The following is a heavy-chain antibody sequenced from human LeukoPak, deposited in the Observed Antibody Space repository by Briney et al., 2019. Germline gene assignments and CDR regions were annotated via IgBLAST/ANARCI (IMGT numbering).Heavy chain of an antibody. CDR2: IKNKTDGGTT. CDR3: TTAGMTYYYDSSGYYYADY. CDR1: GFTFSNAW. J-gene: IGHJ4*02. Sequence: GGSLRLSCAASGFTFSNAWMSWVRQSPGEGLEWVGRIKNKTDGGTTDYAAPVKGRFTISRDDSKNTLYLQMNSLKTEDTAVYYCTTAGMTYYYDSSGYYYADYWGQGTLVTVSS. V-gene: IGHV3-15*01. D-gene: IGHD3-22*01.